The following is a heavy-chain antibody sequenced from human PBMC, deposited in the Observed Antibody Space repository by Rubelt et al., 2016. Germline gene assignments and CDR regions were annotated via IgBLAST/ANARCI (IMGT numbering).Heavy chain of an antibody. CDR2: MYYSWST. J-gene: IGHJ4*02. D-gene: IGHD6-13*01. CDR3: ATSKFSSNWFAY. Sequence: QLQLQESGPGLVKPSETLSLTCTVSGGSISSYYWSWIRQPPGKGLEWIAYMYYSWSTSYNPSPKSRVTISVDTSKNQFSLKLSAVTAADTAMYYCATSKFSSNWFAYWGQGTLVTVSS. CDR1: GGSISSYY. V-gene: IGHV4-59*01.